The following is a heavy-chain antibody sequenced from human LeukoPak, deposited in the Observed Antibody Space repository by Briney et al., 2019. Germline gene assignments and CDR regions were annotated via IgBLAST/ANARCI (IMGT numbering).Heavy chain of an antibody. CDR2: VSYDGSAK. V-gene: IGHV3-30*01. CDR1: GVTFSSHF. J-gene: IGHJ4*02. Sequence: PGGSLRLSCGASGVTFSSHFMHWVRRAPGKGLEWVAGVSYDGSAKYYADSVRGRFAISRDNSKNTLSLQMNSLRPEDTAVYYCATDSLAAPGDLDYWGQGTLVTVSS. D-gene: IGHD6-25*01. CDR3: ATDSLAAPGDLDY.